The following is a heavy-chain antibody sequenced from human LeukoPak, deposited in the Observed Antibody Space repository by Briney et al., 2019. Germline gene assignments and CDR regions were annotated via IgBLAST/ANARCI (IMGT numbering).Heavy chain of an antibody. J-gene: IGHJ4*02. CDR3: ARDRPTGASRVFLVQ. CDR2: MSGSGANP. Sequence: PGGSLRLSCAASGFTFRSYTMSWVRQAPGKGLEWVSSMSGSGANPHYADSVKGRFTVSRDNAKNSLYLLMNNLRAEDTGVYYCARDRPTGASRVFLVQWGQGTLVTVSS. V-gene: IGHV3-23*01. CDR1: GFTFRSYT. D-gene: IGHD3-3*01.